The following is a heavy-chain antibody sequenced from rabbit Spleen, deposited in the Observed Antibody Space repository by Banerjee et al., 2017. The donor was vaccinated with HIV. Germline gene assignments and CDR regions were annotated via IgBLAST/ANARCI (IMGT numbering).Heavy chain of an antibody. J-gene: IGHJ4*01. Sequence: QEQLEESGGDLVKPEGSLTLTCTASEFSFSYSYWICWVRQAPGKGLEWIACIYADSSGSTYYASWAKGRFTISKTSSTTVTLQMTSLTAADTATYFCARETSSGWGIVSYYFNLWGPGTLVTVS. D-gene: IGHD4-1*01. CDR1: EFSFSYSYW. CDR2: IYADSSGST. CDR3: ARETSSGWGIVSYYFNL. V-gene: IGHV1S45*01.